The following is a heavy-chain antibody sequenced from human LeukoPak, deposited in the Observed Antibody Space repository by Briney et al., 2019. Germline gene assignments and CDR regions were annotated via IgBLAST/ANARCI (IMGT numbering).Heavy chain of an antibody. CDR2: INQGGGET. D-gene: IGHD1-26*01. CDR3: ARLMGDRTIYDY. J-gene: IGHJ4*02. V-gene: IGHV3-7*01. Sequence: GGSLRLSCAASGFTFSSYEMNWVRQAPGKGLEWVASINQGGGETHYVESVKGRFTISRDNAMNSFFLQMNSLRAEDTAVYYCARLMGDRTIYDYWGQGTLVTVSS. CDR1: GFTFSSYE.